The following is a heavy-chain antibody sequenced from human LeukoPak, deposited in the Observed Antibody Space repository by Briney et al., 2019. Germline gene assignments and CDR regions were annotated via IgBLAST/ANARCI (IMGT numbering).Heavy chain of an antibody. Sequence: KPGGSLRLSCAASGFTFSSYSMNWVRQAPGKGLEWVSSISSSSSHIFYADSVKGRFTISRDNAKNSLYLQMNNLRAEDTAVYYCARDSTPPYYYGAGPPDYWGQGTLVSVSS. CDR1: GFTFSSYS. J-gene: IGHJ4*02. V-gene: IGHV3-21*01. CDR2: ISSSSSHI. D-gene: IGHD3-10*01. CDR3: ARDSTPPYYYGAGPPDY.